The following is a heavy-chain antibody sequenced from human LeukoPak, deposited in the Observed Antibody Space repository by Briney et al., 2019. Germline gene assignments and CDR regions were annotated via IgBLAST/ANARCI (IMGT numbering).Heavy chain of an antibody. CDR2: IYPGDSDI. Sequence: GESLKISCKGSGYSFTSYWIGWVRQMPGKGLEWLGIIYPGDSDIRYSPSFQGQVTISADKSISTAYLQWSGLKASDTAMYYCARPYYYDSSGYALGYWGQGTLVTVSS. D-gene: IGHD3-22*01. CDR3: ARPYYYDSSGYALGY. J-gene: IGHJ4*02. CDR1: GYSFTSYW. V-gene: IGHV5-51*01.